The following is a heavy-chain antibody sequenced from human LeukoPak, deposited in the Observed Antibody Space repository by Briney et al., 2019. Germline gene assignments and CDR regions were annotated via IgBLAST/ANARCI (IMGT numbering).Heavy chain of an antibody. J-gene: IGHJ3*02. CDR2: IYYSGST. D-gene: IGHD6-19*01. CDR3: ATWGSSGWYGLSAFDI. CDR1: GGSISSYY. V-gene: IGHV4-59*01. Sequence: PSETLSLTCTVSGGSISSYYWSWIRQPPGKGLEWMGYIYYSGSTNYNPSLKSRVTISVDTSKKQFSLKLSSVTAADTAVYYCATWGSSGWYGLSAFDIWGQGTMVTVSS.